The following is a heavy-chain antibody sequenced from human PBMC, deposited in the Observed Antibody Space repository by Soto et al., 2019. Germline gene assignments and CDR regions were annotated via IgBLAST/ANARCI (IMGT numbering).Heavy chain of an antibody. D-gene: IGHD4-17*01. CDR1: GGTFSSYA. J-gene: IGHJ4*02. V-gene: IGHV1-69*06. Sequence: SVKVSCKASGGTFSSYAISWVRQAPGQGLEWMGGIIPIFGTANYAQKFQGRVTITADKSTSTAYMELSSLRSEDTAVCYCARVRHDYGDHLYYFDYWGQGTLVTVSS. CDR2: IIPIFGTA. CDR3: ARVRHDYGDHLYYFDY.